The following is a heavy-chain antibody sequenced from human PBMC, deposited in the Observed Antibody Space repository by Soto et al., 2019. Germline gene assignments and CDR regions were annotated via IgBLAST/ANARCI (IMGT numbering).Heavy chain of an antibody. J-gene: IGHJ4*02. D-gene: IGHD3-22*01. Sequence: TSETLSLTCTVSGGSISSGDYYWSWIRQPPGKGLEWIGYIYYSGSTYYNPSLKSRVTISVDTSKNQFSLKLRSVTAADTAVYYCARVRYDSSGYYPGPFDYWGQGTLVTVSS. V-gene: IGHV4-30-4*01. CDR3: ARVRYDSSGYYPGPFDY. CDR1: GGSISSGDYY. CDR2: IYYSGST.